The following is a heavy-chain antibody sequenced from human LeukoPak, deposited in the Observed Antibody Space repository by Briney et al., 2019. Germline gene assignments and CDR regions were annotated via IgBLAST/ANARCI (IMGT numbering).Heavy chain of an antibody. J-gene: IGHJ5*02. CDR3: AKSRWGYYDCGES. Sequence: GGSLRLSCAASGFTFSSYAIHWVRQAPGKGREWVALISYDGSNQYYGDSVKGRFTISRDNSKNTLYLQMNSLRAEDTAVYYCAKSRWGYYDCGESWGQGTLVTVSS. V-gene: IGHV3-30*04. CDR2: ISYDGSNQ. CDR1: GFTFSSYA. D-gene: IGHD3-22*01.